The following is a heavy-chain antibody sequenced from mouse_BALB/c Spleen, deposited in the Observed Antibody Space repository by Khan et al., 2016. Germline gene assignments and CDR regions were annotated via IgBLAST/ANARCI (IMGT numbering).Heavy chain of an antibody. V-gene: IGHV6-3*02. D-gene: IGHD2-3*01. J-gene: IGHJ2*01. CDR3: TDLGMGY. Sequence: QLEESGGGLVQPGGSMKLSCVASGFTFSDHWMSWVRQSPEKGLEWVAEIRLKSDNYATQYVESVKGKFNISRDDSKSRLYLQMNSLGTEDTGIYYCTDLGMGYWGQGTTLTVSS. CDR1: GFTFSDHW. CDR2: IRLKSDNYAT.